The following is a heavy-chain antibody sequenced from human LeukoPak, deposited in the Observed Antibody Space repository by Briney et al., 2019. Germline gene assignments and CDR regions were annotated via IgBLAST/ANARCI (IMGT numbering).Heavy chain of an antibody. Sequence: GSLRLSCAASGFTFSSYAMSWVRQAPGKGLEWVSAISGSGGSTYYADSVKGRFTISRDNSKNTLYLQMNSLRAEDTAVYYCAKDIVVVPAAMTHFQHWGQGTLVTVSS. CDR2: ISGSGGST. CDR1: GFTFSSYA. CDR3: AKDIVVVPAAMTHFQH. D-gene: IGHD2-2*01. J-gene: IGHJ1*01. V-gene: IGHV3-23*01.